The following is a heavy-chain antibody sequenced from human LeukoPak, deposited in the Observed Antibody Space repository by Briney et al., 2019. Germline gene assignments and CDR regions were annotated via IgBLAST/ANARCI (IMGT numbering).Heavy chain of an antibody. V-gene: IGHV3-49*03. CDR3: TTALGWSYCSGGSCNKNGMDV. CDR1: GFTFGDYA. Sequence: GGSLRLSCTASGFTFGDYAMSWFRQAPGKGLEWVGFIRSKAYGGTTEYAASVKGRFTISRDDSKSIAYLQMNSLKTEDTAVYYCTTALGWSYCSGGSCNKNGMDVWGQGTTVTVSS. CDR2: IRSKAYGGTT. D-gene: IGHD2-15*01. J-gene: IGHJ6*02.